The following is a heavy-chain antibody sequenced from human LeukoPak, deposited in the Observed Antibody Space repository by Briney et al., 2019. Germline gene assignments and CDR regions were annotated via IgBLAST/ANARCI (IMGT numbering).Heavy chain of an antibody. J-gene: IGHJ5*02. CDR3: ARDRGPTSPA. V-gene: IGHV4-34*01. CDR1: GGSFSGYY. Sequence: SETLSLTCAVYGGSFSGYYWSWIRQPPGKGLEWIGEINHSGSTNYNPSLKSRVTISVDTSKNQFSLKLSSVTAADRAVYYCARDRGPTSPAWGQGTLVTVSS. CDR2: INHSGST.